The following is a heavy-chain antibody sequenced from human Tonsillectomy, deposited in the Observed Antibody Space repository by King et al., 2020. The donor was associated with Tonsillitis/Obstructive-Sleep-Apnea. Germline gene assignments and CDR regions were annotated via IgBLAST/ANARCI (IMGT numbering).Heavy chain of an antibody. J-gene: IGHJ5*02. Sequence: VQLVESGGGLVQPGGSLRLSCAASGFTFSSYAMSWVRQAPGKGLEWVSTISSSGGSTYYADSVKVRFTISKDNSRNTLHLQMNSLRAQDTAVYYCAKALKLWFGESLCWFDPWGQGALVTGSS. D-gene: IGHD3-10*01. CDR3: AKALKLWFGESLCWFDP. CDR1: GFTFSSYA. CDR2: ISSSGGST. V-gene: IGHV3-23*04.